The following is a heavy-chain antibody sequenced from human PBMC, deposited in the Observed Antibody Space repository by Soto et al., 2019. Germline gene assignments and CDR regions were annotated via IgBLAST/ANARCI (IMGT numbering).Heavy chain of an antibody. CDR1: GFTFSDSF. Sequence: QVQLVESGGGLVKPGGSLRLSCAASGFTFSDSFMSWSRQTPGTGLAWLSYISGIDGTIDYADYVSGRFTISRDNATNAVYLQMNSLRAEDTAVYYCAGDQGPNYLDVWGKGTTVTVS. J-gene: IGHJ6*03. CDR2: ISGIDGTI. V-gene: IGHV3-11*01. CDR3: AGDQGPNYLDV. D-gene: IGHD7-27*01.